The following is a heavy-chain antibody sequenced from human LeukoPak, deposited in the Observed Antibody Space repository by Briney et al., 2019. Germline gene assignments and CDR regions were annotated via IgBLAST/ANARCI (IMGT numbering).Heavy chain of an antibody. CDR1: GGSISSSSYY. J-gene: IGHJ4*02. CDR2: IYYSGST. D-gene: IGHD5-12*01. CDR3: ARLVATSPRFDY. V-gene: IGHV4-39*01. Sequence: SETLSLTCTVSGGSISSSSYYWGWIRQPPGKGLEWIGSIYYSGSTYYNPSLKSRVTISVDTSKNQFSLKLSSVTAADTAVYYCARLVATSPRFDYWGQGTMVTVSS.